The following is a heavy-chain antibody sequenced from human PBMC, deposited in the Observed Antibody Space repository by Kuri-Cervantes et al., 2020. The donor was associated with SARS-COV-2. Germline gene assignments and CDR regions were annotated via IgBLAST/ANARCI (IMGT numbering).Heavy chain of an antibody. CDR2: IWYDGSNK. V-gene: IGHV3-33*01. CDR1: GCTFSSYG. D-gene: IGHD2-15*01. Sequence: GESLKISCAASGCTFSSYGMHWVRRAPGKGLEWLAVIWYDGSNKYYADSVKGRFTIYRDNSKNTLYLKMNSLRAEDTAVSYCARDPGGDLLLQYYYGMDVWGQGTTVTVSS. CDR3: ARDPGGDLLLQYYYGMDV. J-gene: IGHJ6*02.